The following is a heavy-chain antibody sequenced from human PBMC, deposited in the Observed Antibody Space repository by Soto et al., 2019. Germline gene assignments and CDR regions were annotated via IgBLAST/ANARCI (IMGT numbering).Heavy chain of an antibody. J-gene: IGHJ6*02. Sequence: GGSLRLSCAASGVTLSSYEMNWVRQTPGKGLEWISYISNSGRTIYYADSVKGRFTISRGNAKNSLYLQMNSLRVEDTALYYCASLPFDNCSGGTCYSLKGYSYNGTDVWGQGTTVTVSS. CDR3: ASLPFDNCSGGTCYSLKGYSYNGTDV. V-gene: IGHV3-48*03. CDR1: GVTLSSYE. CDR2: ISNSGRTI. D-gene: IGHD2-15*01.